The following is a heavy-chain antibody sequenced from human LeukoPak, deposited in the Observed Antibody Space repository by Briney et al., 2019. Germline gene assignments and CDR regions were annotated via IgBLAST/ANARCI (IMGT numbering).Heavy chain of an antibody. CDR2: ISGSGGST. CDR3: ALDILTGYPVDY. CDR1: GFTFSSYA. J-gene: IGHJ4*02. D-gene: IGHD3-9*01. Sequence: PGGSLRLSCAASGFTFSSYAMSWDRQAPGKGLEWVSAISGSGGSTYYADSVKGQFTISRDNSKNTLYLQMNSLRAEDTAVYYCALDILTGYPVDYWGQGTLVTVSS. V-gene: IGHV3-23*01.